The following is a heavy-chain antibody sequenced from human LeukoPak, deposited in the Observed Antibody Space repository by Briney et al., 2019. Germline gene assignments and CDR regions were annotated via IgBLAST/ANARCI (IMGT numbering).Heavy chain of an antibody. CDR3: ARDQGLIDPPPYGLDG. V-gene: IGHV1-69*04. CDR2: IIPILGIA. Sequence: SVKVSCKASGGTFSSYAISRVRQAPGQGLEWMGRIIPILGIANYAQKFQGRVTITADKSTSTAYMELSSLSSEDTAVYYCARDQGLIDPPPYGLDGWAKGPRSPSP. D-gene: IGHD3-16*01. J-gene: IGHJ6*02. CDR1: GGTFSSYA.